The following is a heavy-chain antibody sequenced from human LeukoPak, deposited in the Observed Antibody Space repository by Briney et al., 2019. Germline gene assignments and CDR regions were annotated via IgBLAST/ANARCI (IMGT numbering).Heavy chain of an antibody. CDR3: ARGDYYASSGYSVPMDV. D-gene: IGHD3-22*01. V-gene: IGHV3-33*01. CDR1: GFTFSSYG. CDR2: IWYDGGNK. J-gene: IGHJ6*02. Sequence: PGGSLRLSCAASGFTFSSYGMYWVRQAPGKGLERVAVIWYDGGNKYYADSVKGRFTISRDNSKNTLYLQMNSLRAEDTAVYYCARGDYYASSGYSVPMDVWGQGTTVTVSS.